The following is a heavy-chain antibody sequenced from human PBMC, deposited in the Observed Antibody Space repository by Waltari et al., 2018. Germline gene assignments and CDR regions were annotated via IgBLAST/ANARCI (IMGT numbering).Heavy chain of an antibody. CDR3: AKDKGAVAYFDY. J-gene: IGHJ4*02. Sequence: EVQLVESGGGLVQPGRSLRLSCAASGFTFADYAMHWVRQAPGKGLEWVSGISWNSGSIGYADSVKGRFTISRDNAKNSLYLQMNSLRAEDTALYYCAKDKGAVAYFDYWGQGTLVTVSS. CDR1: GFTFADYA. CDR2: ISWNSGSI. D-gene: IGHD2-15*01. V-gene: IGHV3-9*01.